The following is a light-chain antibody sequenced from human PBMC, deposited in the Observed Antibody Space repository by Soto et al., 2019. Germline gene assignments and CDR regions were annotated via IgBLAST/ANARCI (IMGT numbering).Light chain of an antibody. V-gene: IGKV3-20*01. J-gene: IGKJ4*01. CDR1: QSVGRNF. Sequence: EIVLTQSPGTLSLSPGESTTLSCRASQSVGRNFLAWYQQKPGRAPRLLIHGASYRATGIPDRFSGSGSETDFTLTISRLEPEDSEVYYCHQYAASPLTFGGGTKVEIK. CDR2: GAS. CDR3: HQYAASPLT.